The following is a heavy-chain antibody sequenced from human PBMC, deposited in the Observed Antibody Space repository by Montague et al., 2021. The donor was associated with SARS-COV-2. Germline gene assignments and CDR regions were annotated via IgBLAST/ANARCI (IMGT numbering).Heavy chain of an antibody. J-gene: IGHJ6*02. CDR2: IYSGGNT. V-gene: IGHV3-66*01. CDR3: GRDPYGMDV. CDR1: GFIVSHNY. Sequence: SLRLSCAASGFIVSHNYMSWVRQAPGKGLEWVSIIYSGGNTYYADSVKGRFTISRDNSKNTLYLQMNSLRAEDTALYYCGRDPYGMDVWGQGTTVTVSS.